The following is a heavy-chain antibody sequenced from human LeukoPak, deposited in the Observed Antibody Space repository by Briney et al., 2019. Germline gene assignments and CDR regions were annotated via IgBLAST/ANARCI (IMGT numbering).Heavy chain of an antibody. D-gene: IGHD4-17*01. CDR2: IIPIFGTA. J-gene: IGHJ6*03. Sequence: SVKVSCKASGGTFSSYAISWVRQAPGQGLEWVGGIIPIFGTANYAQKFQGRVTITADESTSTAYMELSSLRSEDTAVYYCARVSTVTTTSPYYYYYYYMDVWGKGTTVTVSS. V-gene: IGHV1-69*13. CDR3: ARVSTVTTTSPYYYYYYYMDV. CDR1: GGTFSSYA.